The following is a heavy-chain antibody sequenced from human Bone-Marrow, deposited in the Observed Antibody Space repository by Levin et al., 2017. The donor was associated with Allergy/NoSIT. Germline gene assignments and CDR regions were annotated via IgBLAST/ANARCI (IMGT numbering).Heavy chain of an antibody. D-gene: IGHD3-16*01. V-gene: IGHV4-59*01. CDR3: ARSTWGYAFDI. J-gene: IGHJ3*02. Sequence: PSETLSLTCTVSGGSINGYYWTWIRQPPGKGLEWIGYVYYTGSTNYNPSLNSRVTISLDTSKSQFSLKLSSVTTADTAVYYCARSTWGYAFDIWDQGTLVTVSS. CDR1: GGSINGYY. CDR2: VYYTGST.